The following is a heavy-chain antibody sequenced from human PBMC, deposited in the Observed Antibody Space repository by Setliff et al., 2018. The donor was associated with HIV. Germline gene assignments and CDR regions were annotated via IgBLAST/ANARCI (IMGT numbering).Heavy chain of an antibody. V-gene: IGHV3-23*01. D-gene: IGHD3-16*01. CDR3: AKGFYGNNYYYFYYMDV. J-gene: IGHJ6*03. CDR2: ISGSESGI. Sequence: PGGSLRLSCAASGFTFSNYAMTWVRQAPGTGLECVSAISGSESGISYADPVKGRFTISRDNFKNTLYLQMNSLRVEDTAVYYCAKGFYGNNYYYFYYMDVWGKGTTVTVSS. CDR1: GFTFSNYA.